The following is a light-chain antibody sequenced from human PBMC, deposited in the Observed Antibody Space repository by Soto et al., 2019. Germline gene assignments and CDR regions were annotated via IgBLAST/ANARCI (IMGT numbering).Light chain of an antibody. Sequence: ILFSQSPSALSASVGDRVTITCRASQGIDSSFAWYQQKPGKAPKLLIYAASSLQSGVPSRFSGSGSGTDFTLTISSLQPEDFATYYCQQLHDYPITFGQGTKVDIK. CDR2: AAS. J-gene: IGKJ1*01. V-gene: IGKV1-9*01. CDR1: QGIDSS. CDR3: QQLHDYPIT.